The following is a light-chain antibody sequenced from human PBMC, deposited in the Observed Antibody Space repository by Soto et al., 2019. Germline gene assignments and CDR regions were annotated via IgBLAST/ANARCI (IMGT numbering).Light chain of an antibody. V-gene: IGKV3-20*01. Sequence: EIVLTQSPGTLSLSPGERATLSFRASQSVNSNLAWYQQKPGQAPRLLIYGASSRATGIPARFSGSGSGTDFTLTISRLEPEDFAVYYCQQYGSSPFTFGPGTKVDIK. CDR2: GAS. J-gene: IGKJ3*01. CDR1: QSVNSN. CDR3: QQYGSSPFT.